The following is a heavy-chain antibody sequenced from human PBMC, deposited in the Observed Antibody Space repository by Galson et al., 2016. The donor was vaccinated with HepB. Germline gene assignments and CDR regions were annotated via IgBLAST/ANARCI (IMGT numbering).Heavy chain of an antibody. CDR3: ARGRWQWPVYYGMDV. CDR1: GFTVSSNY. D-gene: IGHD5-24*01. V-gene: IGHV3-66*01. Sequence: SLRLSCAASGFTVSSNYMSWVRQAPGKGLEWVSIIYSGSSTYHADSVKGRFIISRDNSKNTLYLQMNSLRAEDTAVYYCARGRWQWPVYYGMDVWGQGTTVTVSS. CDR2: IYSGSST. J-gene: IGHJ6*02.